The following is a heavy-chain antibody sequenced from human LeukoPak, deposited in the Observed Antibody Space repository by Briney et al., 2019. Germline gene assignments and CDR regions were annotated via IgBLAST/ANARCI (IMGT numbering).Heavy chain of an antibody. CDR2: INHSGST. J-gene: IGHJ5*02. CDR3: ARGPYYYDSSGYYRA. V-gene: IGHV4-34*01. D-gene: IGHD3-22*01. Sequence: SETLSLTCAVYGGSFSGYYWSWIRQPPGKGLEWIGGINHSGSTNYNPSLKSRVTISVDTSKNQFSLKLSSVTAAATAVYYCARGPYYYDSSGYYRAWGQGTLVTVSS. CDR1: GGSFSGYY.